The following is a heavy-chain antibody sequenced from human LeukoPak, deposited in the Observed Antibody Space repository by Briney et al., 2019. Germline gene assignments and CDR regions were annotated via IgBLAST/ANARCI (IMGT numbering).Heavy chain of an antibody. J-gene: IGHJ6*02. CDR3: ARDRDCGGDCYSTYYYYYGMDV. V-gene: IGHV3-21*01. CDR2: ISSSSSYI. CDR1: GFTFSSYS. D-gene: IGHD2-21*02. Sequence: GGSLRLSCAASGFTFSSYSTNWVRQAPGKGLEWVSSISSSSSYIYYADSVKGRFTISRDNAKNSLYLQMNSLRAEDTAVYYCARDRDCGGDCYSTYYYYYGMDVWGQGTTVTVSS.